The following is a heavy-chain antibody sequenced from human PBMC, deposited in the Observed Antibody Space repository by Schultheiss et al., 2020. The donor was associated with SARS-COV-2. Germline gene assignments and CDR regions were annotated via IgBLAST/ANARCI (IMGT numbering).Heavy chain of an antibody. J-gene: IGHJ6*03. CDR2: LFYSGVT. CDR3: ARQNYYYYYMDV. CDR1: GGSISSYY. Sequence: SETLSLTCTVSGGSISSYYWSWIRQPPGKRLEWIGYLFYSGVTNYNPSLTSRINISVDTSKNQFSLKLSSVTAADTAVYYCARQNYYYYYMDVWGKGTTVTVSS. V-gene: IGHV4-59*08.